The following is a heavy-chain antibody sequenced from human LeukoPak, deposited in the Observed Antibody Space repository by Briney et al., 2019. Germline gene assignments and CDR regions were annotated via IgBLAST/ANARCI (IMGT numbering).Heavy chain of an antibody. CDR3: VKDVSYIAVGGHFHH. D-gene: IGHD6-19*01. Sequence: PGGSLRLSCAASGFTFSSYAMSWVRQAPGKGLEWVSAISGSGVSTYYADSVKGRFTISRDNSKNSLFLQMNSLTTEDTAFYYCVKDVSYIAVGGHFHHWGQGTLVTVSS. CDR1: GFTFSSYA. V-gene: IGHV3-23*01. J-gene: IGHJ1*01. CDR2: ISGSGVST.